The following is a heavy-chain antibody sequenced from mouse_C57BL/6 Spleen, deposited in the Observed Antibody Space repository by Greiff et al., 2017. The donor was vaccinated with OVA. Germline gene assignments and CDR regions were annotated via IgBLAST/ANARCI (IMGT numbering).Heavy chain of an antibody. D-gene: IGHD1-1*01. CDR1: GFSLTSYG. CDR3: ARHYYGSYYAMDY. Sequence: VKLMESGPGLVAPSQSLSITCTVSGFSLTSYGVHWVRQPPGKGLEWLVVIWSDGSTTYNSALKSRLSISKDNSKSQVFLKMNSLQTDDTAMYXCARHYYGSYYAMDYWGQGTSVTVSS. V-gene: IGHV2-6-1*01. J-gene: IGHJ4*01. CDR2: IWSDGST.